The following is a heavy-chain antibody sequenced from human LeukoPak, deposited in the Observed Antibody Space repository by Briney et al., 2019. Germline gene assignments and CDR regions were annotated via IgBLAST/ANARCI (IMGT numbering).Heavy chain of an antibody. CDR1: CYTFTSYG. CDR2: ISAYNGNT. CDR3: ARPYYDSSAPPYDY. Sequence: ASVKVSCKASCYTFTSYGISWVRQAPGQGLEWMGWISAYNGNTNYAQKLQGRVTMTTDTSTSTAYMELRSLRSDDTAVYYCARPYYDSSAPPYDYWGQGTLVTVSS. D-gene: IGHD3-22*01. V-gene: IGHV1-18*01. J-gene: IGHJ4*02.